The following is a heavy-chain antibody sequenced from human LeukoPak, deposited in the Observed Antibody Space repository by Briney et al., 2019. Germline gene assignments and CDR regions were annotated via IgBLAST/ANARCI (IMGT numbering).Heavy chain of an antibody. V-gene: IGHV1-58*02. CDR2: IVVGSGNT. CDR1: GFTFTSSA. Sequence: SVKVSCKASGFTFTSSAMQWVRRARGQRLEWIGWIVVGSGNTNYAQKFQERVTITRDMSTSTAYMELSSLRSEDTAVYYCAAIHYAQTGYFDYWGQGTLVTVSS. D-gene: IGHD1-1*01. J-gene: IGHJ4*02. CDR3: AAIHYAQTGYFDY.